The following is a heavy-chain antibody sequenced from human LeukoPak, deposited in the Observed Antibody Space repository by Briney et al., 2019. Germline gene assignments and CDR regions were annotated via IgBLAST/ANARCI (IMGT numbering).Heavy chain of an antibody. D-gene: IGHD3-16*01. J-gene: IGHJ4*02. CDR1: GFTFTSYA. Sequence: SEGSLRLSCAASGFTFTSYAMSWVRQAPGKGLEWVSTISGSGGSTNYADSVKGRFTISRDNSKNTVYLQMNSLRAEDTAVYYCAKDSPGFGIVFDSWGQGTLVTVSS. CDR2: ISGSGGST. CDR3: AKDSPGFGIVFDS. V-gene: IGHV3-23*01.